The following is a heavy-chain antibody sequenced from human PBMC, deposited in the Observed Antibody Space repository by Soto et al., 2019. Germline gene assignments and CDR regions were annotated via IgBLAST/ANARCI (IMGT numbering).Heavy chain of an antibody. J-gene: IGHJ5*02. CDR1: GGSFSGYY. CDR2: INHSGST. D-gene: IGHD3-10*01. CDR3: ARAGYFYGPGSYFGWFDP. Sequence: SETLSLTCAVYGGSFSGYYWSWIRQPPGKGLEWIGEINHSGSTNYNPSLKSRVTISIDTSKNQFSLKLTSVTAADSAVYFFARAGYFYGPGSYFGWFDPWGQGTLVTVSS. V-gene: IGHV4-34*01.